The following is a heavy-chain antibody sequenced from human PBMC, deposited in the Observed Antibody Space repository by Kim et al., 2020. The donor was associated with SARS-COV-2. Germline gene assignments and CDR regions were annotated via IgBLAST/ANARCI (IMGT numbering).Heavy chain of an antibody. Sequence: SETLSLTCTVSGGSISSYYWSWIRQPPGKGLEWIGYIYYSGSTNYNPSLKSRVTISVDTSKNQFSLKLSSVTAADTAVYYCARDERDSSGWANWFDPWGQGTLVPVS. CDR2: IYYSGST. CDR1: GGSISSYY. CDR3: ARDERDSSGWANWFDP. D-gene: IGHD6-19*01. V-gene: IGHV4-59*13. J-gene: IGHJ5*02.